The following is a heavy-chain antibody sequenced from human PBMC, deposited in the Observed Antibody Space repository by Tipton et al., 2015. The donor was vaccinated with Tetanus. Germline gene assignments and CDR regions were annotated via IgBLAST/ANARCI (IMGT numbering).Heavy chain of an antibody. CDR2: IHPSGST. D-gene: IGHD2-2*01. J-gene: IGHJ4*02. CDR3: ARSIAAASVWPFDY. V-gene: IGHV4-39*02. CDR1: GASMSSSSYY. Sequence: TLSLTCNVSGASMSSSSYYWTWIRQAPGKGLEWIGEIHPSGSTNYNASLRGRVTMSVDLTRKHVFLRMTSVTAADTAVYYCARSIAAASVWPFDYWGQGTQVTVSS.